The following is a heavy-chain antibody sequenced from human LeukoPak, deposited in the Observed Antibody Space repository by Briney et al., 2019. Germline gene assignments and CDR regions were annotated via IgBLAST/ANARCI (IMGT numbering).Heavy chain of an antibody. V-gene: IGHV3-64D*09. CDR3: VKRSGLYFDH. CDR2: ISSNGGNT. CDR1: GCTFSSYA. Sequence: GGSLRLSCSASGCTFSSYAIHWVRQAPGKGLQYVSGISSNGGNTYNADSVKGRFTISRDNSKNTVDLQMSSLRAEDTAVYYCVKRSGLYFDHWGQGTLVTVSS. D-gene: IGHD1-26*01. J-gene: IGHJ4*02.